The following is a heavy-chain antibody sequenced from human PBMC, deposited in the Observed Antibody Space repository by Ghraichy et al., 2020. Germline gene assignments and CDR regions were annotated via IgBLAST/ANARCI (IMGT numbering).Heavy chain of an antibody. CDR2: ISGSGGST. D-gene: IGHD3-10*01. CDR3: AKLMGSDYGSSFDI. V-gene: IGHV3-23*01. CDR1: GFTFSSYA. Sequence: GGSLRLSCAASGFTFSSYAISWVRQAPGKGLEWVSVISGSGGSTYYADSVKGRFTISRDNSKNTLYLQMNSLRAEETAVYYCAKLMGSDYGSSFDIWGQGTKVTVSS. J-gene: IGHJ3*02.